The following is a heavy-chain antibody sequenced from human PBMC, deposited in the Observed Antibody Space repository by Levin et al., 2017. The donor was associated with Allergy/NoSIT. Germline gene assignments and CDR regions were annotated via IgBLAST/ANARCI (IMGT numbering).Heavy chain of an antibody. V-gene: IGHV3-74*03. CDR1: GFTFSSFW. CDR2: IKGDGSTT. Sequence: GGSLRLSCVASGFTFSSFWMHWVRQAPGKGLVWLSHIKGDGSTTTYADSVKGRFTISRDNAKNTLYLQMNSLSAEDTAVYYCVRDLYGRDDHWGQGTLITVSS. CDR3: VRDLYGRDDH. D-gene: IGHD2-2*02. J-gene: IGHJ4*02.